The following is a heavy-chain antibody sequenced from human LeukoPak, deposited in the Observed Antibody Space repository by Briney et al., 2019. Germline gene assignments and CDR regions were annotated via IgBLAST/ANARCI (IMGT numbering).Heavy chain of an antibody. CDR1: DGSISSGGYS. D-gene: IGHD4-17*01. V-gene: IGHV4-30-2*01. CDR2: IYHSGST. J-gene: IGHJ5*02. CDR3: ARDHLYGDSSWFDP. Sequence: SQTLSLTCAVSDGSISSGGYSWSWIRQPPGKGLEWIGYIYHSGSTYYNPSLKSRVTISVDRSKNQFSLKLSSVTAADTAVYYCARDHLYGDSSWFDPWGQGTLVTVSS.